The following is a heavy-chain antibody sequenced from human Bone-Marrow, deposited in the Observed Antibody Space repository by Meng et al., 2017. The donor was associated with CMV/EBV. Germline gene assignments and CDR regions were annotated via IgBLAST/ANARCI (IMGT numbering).Heavy chain of an antibody. Sequence: KVSCKASGYSFTSYWIGWVRQMPGKGLEWMGIIYPGDSDTRYSPSFQGQVTISADRSISTAYLQWSSLKASDTAMYYCATLQSAFDDWGQGTLVTVSS. D-gene: IGHD4-11*01. CDR2: IYPGDSDT. J-gene: IGHJ4*02. CDR1: GYSFTSYW. CDR3: ATLQSAFDD. V-gene: IGHV5-51*01.